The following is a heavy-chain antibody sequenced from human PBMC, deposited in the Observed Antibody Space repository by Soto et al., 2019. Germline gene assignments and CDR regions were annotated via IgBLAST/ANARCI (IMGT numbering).Heavy chain of an antibody. D-gene: IGHD6-6*01. J-gene: IGHJ3*01. CDR1: GFSFSTNA. CDR2: ISASGGHT. Sequence: EVQLLESGGGLVQPGGSLRLSCAASGFSFSTNAMSWVRQAPGKGLEWVSGISASGGHTAYPDSVNGRFTISRDNSKNTLYLQMNSLRAGDTAVYNCAKDFYSTSYSSSSFSAFDFWGQGTVVTVSS. CDR3: AKDFYSTSYSSSSFSAFDF. V-gene: IGHV3-23*01.